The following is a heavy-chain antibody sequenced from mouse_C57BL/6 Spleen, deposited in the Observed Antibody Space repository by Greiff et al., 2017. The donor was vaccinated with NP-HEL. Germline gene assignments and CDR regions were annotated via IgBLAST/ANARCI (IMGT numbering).Heavy chain of an antibody. CDR1: GFTFSDYG. J-gene: IGHJ3*01. Sequence: DVHLVESGGGLVKPGGSLKLSCAASGFTFSDYGMHWVRQAPEKGLEWVAYISSGSSTIYYADTVKGRFTISRDNAKNTLFLQMTSLRSEDTAMYYCARGDYDNFWFAYWGQGTLVTVSA. CDR3: ARGDYDNFWFAY. V-gene: IGHV5-17*01. D-gene: IGHD2-1*01. CDR2: ISSGSSTI.